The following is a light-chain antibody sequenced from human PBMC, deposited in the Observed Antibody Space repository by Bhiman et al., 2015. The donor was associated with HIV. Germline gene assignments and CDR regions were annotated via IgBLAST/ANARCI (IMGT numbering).Light chain of an antibody. V-gene: IGLV2-14*03. CDR3: SSLTSSLTYV. Sequence: QSALTQPRSVSGSPGQSITISCTGTGSDVGGYNHVSWYQQHPGKAPKLMIYDVSNRPSGVSNRFSGSKSGNTASLTISGLQAEDEADYYCSSLTSSLTYVFGTGTNVTVL. CDR1: GSDVGGYNH. CDR2: DVS. J-gene: IGLJ1*01.